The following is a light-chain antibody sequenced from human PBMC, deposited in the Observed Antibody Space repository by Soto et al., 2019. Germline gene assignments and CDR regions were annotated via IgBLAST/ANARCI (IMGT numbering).Light chain of an antibody. J-gene: IGKJ5*01. CDR1: QSVSNN. Sequence: EIVFTQSPGTLSLSPGERATLSCRAIQSVSNNYLAWYQQKPGQPPRLLIYGASTRASGIPARFSGSGSGTEFTLTISGLQSEDFALYYCQQYNIWPPYTFGQGTRLEIK. V-gene: IGKV3-15*01. CDR3: QQYNIWPPYT. CDR2: GAS.